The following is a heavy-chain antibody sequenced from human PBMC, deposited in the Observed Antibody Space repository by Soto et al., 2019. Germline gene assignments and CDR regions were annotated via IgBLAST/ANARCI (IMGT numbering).Heavy chain of an antibody. J-gene: IGHJ4*02. D-gene: IGHD3-22*01. CDR3: ARQGRYYNDSSGYYVDY. CDR1: GGSISSSSYY. Sequence: SETLSLTCTVSGGSISSSSYYWGWIRQPPGKVLEWIGSIFYTGSTYHNPSLKSRVTISVDTSKNQFSLKLSSVIAADPAVYYCARQGRYYNDSSGYYVDYWGQGTLVTVSS. CDR2: IFYTGST. V-gene: IGHV4-39*01.